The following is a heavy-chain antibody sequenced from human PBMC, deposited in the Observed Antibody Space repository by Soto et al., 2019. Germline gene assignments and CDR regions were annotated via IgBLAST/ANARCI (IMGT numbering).Heavy chain of an antibody. Sequence: QVQLVESGGGMVQPGRSLRLSCAASGFTFSSYAMYWVRQAPGKGLEWVAFISYDGSDKYYADSVKGRFTISRDNSKNTLYLQMNSLRADDTAVYFCAKAGPYCSSTRCYALWGQGTLVTVSS. J-gene: IGHJ1*01. CDR2: ISYDGSDK. V-gene: IGHV3-30*18. CDR3: AKAGPYCSSTRCYAL. CDR1: GFTFSSYA. D-gene: IGHD2-2*01.